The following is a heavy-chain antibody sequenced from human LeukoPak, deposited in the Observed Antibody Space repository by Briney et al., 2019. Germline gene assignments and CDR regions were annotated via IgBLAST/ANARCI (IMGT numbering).Heavy chain of an antibody. V-gene: IGHV3-74*01. CDR2: IKSDGRT. J-gene: IGHJ1*01. D-gene: IGHD3-22*01. CDR1: VFTLSSYW. Sequence: PGVSLRLSCAASVFTLSSYWMHWVRQAPGKGLVWVSRIKSDGRTNYADSVKGRFTISRDNAKNTVSLQMNSLRAEDTGVYYCARAPSEIGGYYPEYFRHWGQGTLVIVSS. CDR3: ARAPSEIGGYYPEYFRH.